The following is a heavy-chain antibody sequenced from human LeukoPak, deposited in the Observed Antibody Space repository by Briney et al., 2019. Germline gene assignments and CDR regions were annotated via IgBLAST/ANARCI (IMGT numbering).Heavy chain of an antibody. CDR1: GFTFSSYW. V-gene: IGHV3-7*01. CDR2: IKQDGSEK. J-gene: IGHJ4*02. Sequence: GGSLRLSCAASGFTFSSYWMSWVRQAPGKGLEWVANIKQDGSEKYYVDSVKGRFTISRDNAKNLLYLQMNSLRAEDTAVYYCARYGGELLLDYFDYWGQGTLVTVSS. CDR3: ARYGGELLLDYFDY. D-gene: IGHD1-26*01.